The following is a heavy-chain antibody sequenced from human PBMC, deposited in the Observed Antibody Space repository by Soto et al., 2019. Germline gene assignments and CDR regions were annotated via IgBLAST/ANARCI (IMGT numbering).Heavy chain of an antibody. V-gene: IGHV1-2*02. J-gene: IGHJ5*02. CDR2: INPNSRGT. CDR3: ARVTLKAGNWFDP. Sequence: ASVKVSCKASGSTFTDYFIHWVRQAPGQGFEWMGWINPNSRGTNYAPKFQGRVTMTRDTSNSTAYMELRGLRSDDTAVYYCARVTLKAGNWFDPWGQGTPVTVSS. CDR1: GSTFTDYF.